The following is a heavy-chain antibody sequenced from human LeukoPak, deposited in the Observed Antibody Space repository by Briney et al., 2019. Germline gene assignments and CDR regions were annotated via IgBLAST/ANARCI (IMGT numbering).Heavy chain of an antibody. D-gene: IGHD1-14*01. CDR3: ARAPRSRAFDY. V-gene: IGHV3-7*01. CDR1: GFTFSNYW. J-gene: IGHJ4*02. CDR2: IKQDGSEK. Sequence: GGSLRLSCAASGFTFSNYWMSWVRQAPGKGLEWVANIKQDGSEKYFLDSVKGRFTISRDNAKNSLYLQMNSLRAEDTAVYYCARAPRSRAFDYWGQGTLVTVSS.